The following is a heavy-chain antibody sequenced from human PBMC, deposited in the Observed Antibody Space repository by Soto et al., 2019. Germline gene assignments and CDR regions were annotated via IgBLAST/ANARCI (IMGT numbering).Heavy chain of an antibody. CDR2: ISGSGGST. V-gene: IGHV3-23*01. CDR3: AKADQWIVVVPHPYGMDV. D-gene: IGHD2-2*01. CDR1: GFTFSSYA. Sequence: GGSLRLSCAASGFTFSSYAMSWVRQAPWKGLEWVSAISGSGGSTYYADSVKGRFTISRDNSKNTLYLQMNSLRAEDTAVYYCAKADQWIVVVPHPYGMDVWGQGTTVTVSS. J-gene: IGHJ6*02.